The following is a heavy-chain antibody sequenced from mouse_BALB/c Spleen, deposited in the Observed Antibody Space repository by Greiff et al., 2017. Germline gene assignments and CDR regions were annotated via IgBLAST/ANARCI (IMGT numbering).Heavy chain of an antibody. CDR3: ARSEGTGYAMDY. J-gene: IGHJ4*01. CDR2: ISSGSSTI. Sequence: EVQGVESGGGLVQPGGSRKLSCAASGFTFSSFGMHWVRQAPEKGLEWVAYISSGSSTIYYADTVKGRFTISRDNPKNTLFLQMTSLRSEDTAMYYCARSEGTGYAMDYWGQGTSVTVSS. V-gene: IGHV5-17*02. CDR1: GFTFSSFG. D-gene: IGHD3-3*01.